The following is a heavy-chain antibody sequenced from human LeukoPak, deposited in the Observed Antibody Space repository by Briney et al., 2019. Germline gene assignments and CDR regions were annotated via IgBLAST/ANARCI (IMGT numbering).Heavy chain of an antibody. Sequence: GGSLRLSCAASVFPFSNYWMSWVRQAPGKGLEWVANIKQDASERYYVNSVKGRFTIFRENAKNSLNLQMNSLRPEDTAVYYCARDGWRFGELSDYWGQGNLVAVSS. J-gene: IGHJ4*02. CDR2: IKQDASER. CDR1: VFPFSNYW. V-gene: IGHV3-7*04. D-gene: IGHD3-10*01. CDR3: ARDGWRFGELSDY.